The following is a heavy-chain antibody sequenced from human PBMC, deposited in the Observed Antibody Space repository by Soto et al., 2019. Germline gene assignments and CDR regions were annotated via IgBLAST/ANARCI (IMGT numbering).Heavy chain of an antibody. CDR2: ISYDGSNK. Sequence: QVQLVESGGGVVQPGRSLRLSCAASGFTFSSYGMHWVRQAPGKGLEWVAVISYDGSNKYYADSVKGRFTISRDNSKNTLYLQMNSLSAEDTAVYYCAKDRTLYVNHGYFDYWGQGTLVTVSS. V-gene: IGHV3-30*18. CDR1: GFTFSSYG. J-gene: IGHJ4*02. CDR3: AKDRTLYVNHGYFDY. D-gene: IGHD3-16*01.